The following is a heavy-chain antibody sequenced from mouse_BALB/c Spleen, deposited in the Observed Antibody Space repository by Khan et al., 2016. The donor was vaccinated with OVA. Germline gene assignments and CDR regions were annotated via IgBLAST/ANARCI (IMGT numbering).Heavy chain of an antibody. J-gene: IGHJ4*01. CDR3: ASPLYYDGYAMDY. Sequence: QVQLKQSGPGLVQPSQCLSITCTVSGFSLTNYGIHWVRQSPGRGLEWLGVIWSGGTTDYNAPFVSRLSIIKDNSKSQVFFKMNSLQANDTAIYYCASPLYYDGYAMDYWGQGTSVTVSS. CDR1: GFSLTNYG. V-gene: IGHV2-2*02. CDR2: IWSGGTT. D-gene: IGHD1-1*01.